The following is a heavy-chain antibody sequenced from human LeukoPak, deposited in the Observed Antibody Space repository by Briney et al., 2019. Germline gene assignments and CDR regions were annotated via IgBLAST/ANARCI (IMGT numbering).Heavy chain of an antibody. J-gene: IGHJ5*02. Sequence: SETLSLTCAVYGGSFSGYYWSWIRQPPGKGLEWIGEINHSGSTNYNPSLKSRVTISVDTSKNQFSLKLSSVTAADTAVYYCARVVRYNWNDEGWFDPWGQGTLVTVSS. D-gene: IGHD1-20*01. V-gene: IGHV4-34*01. CDR2: INHSGST. CDR3: ARVVRYNWNDEGWFDP. CDR1: GGSFSGYY.